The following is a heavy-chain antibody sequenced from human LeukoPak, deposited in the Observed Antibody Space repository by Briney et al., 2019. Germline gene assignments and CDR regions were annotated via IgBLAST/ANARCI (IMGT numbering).Heavy chain of an antibody. CDR2: INPNSGGT. V-gene: IGHV1-2*06. J-gene: IGHJ4*02. D-gene: IGHD6-6*01. CDR1: GYTFTSYD. Sequence: GASVKVSCKASGYTFTSYDINWVRQAPGQGLEWMGRINPNSGGTNYAQKFQGRVTMTRDTSIGTAYMELSRLRSDDTAVYYCARQYSSSSFGYWGQGTLVTVSS. CDR3: ARQYSSSSFGY.